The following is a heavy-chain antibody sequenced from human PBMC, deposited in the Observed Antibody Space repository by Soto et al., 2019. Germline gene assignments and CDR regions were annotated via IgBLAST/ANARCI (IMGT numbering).Heavy chain of an antibody. CDR3: ATVGNYGNFDY. J-gene: IGHJ4*02. CDR1: GFTFSSYW. V-gene: IGHV3-64*07. CDR2: ISSNGGST. D-gene: IGHD3-10*01. Sequence: VQLVESGGGLVQPGGSLRLSCAASGFTFSSYWMHWVRQAPGKGLECVSSISSNGGSTYYADSVKGRFTISRDNSKNTLYLQMGSLRADDMAVYYCATVGNYGNFDYWGQGTLVTVSS.